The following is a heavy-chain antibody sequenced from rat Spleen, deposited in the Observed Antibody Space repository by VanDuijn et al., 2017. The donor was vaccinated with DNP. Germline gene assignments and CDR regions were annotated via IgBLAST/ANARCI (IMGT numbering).Heavy chain of an antibody. CDR3: AGLAYGVYGVFDY. CDR2: ISYDGHST. J-gene: IGHJ2*01. CDR1: GFTFSDYN. D-gene: IGHD1-11*01. Sequence: EVQLVESGGGLVQPGRSLKLSCAASGFTFSDYNMAWVRQAPKKGLEWVATISYDGHSTYYRDSVKGRFTISRDNAKSILYLQMDSLRSEDTATDYCAGLAYGVYGVFDYWGQGVMVTVSS. V-gene: IGHV5-7*01.